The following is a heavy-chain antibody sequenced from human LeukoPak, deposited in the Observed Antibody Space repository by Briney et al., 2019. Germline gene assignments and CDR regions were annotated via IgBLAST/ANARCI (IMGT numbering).Heavy chain of an antibody. J-gene: IGHJ3*02. CDR2: IYYSGST. V-gene: IGHV4-59*01. Sequence: PSETLSLTCTVSGGSISSYYWSWIRQPPGKGLERIGYIYYSGSTNYNPSLKSRVTISVDTSKNQFSLKLSSVTAADTAVYYCARGYDTIFGVVITDDAFDIWGQGTMVTVSS. CDR1: GGSISSYY. D-gene: IGHD3-3*01. CDR3: ARGYDTIFGVVITDDAFDI.